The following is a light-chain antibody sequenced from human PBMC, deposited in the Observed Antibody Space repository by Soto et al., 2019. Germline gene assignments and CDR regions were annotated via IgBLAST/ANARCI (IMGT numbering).Light chain of an antibody. CDR1: QGITSD. J-gene: IGKJ1*01. CDR2: AAS. V-gene: IGKV1-6*01. CDR3: LQYYNYPRT. Sequence: AIQMTQSPSSLSASVGDRVTITCRASQGITSDLGWYQQKPGKAPKLLIYAASSLQSGVPSRFSGSGSGTDFTLTISSLQPEDFATYYCLQYYNYPRTFGQGTKVEIK.